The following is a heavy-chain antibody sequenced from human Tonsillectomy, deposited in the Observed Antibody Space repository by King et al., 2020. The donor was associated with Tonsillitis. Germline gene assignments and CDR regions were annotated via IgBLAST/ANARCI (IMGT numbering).Heavy chain of an antibody. J-gene: IGHJ4*02. Sequence: EVQLVESGGGLVQPGGSLKLSCAASGFTFSGSALHWVRQASGKGLEWLGRIRSKANSYAKAYAASVQGRFTISRDGSKNQAYLQMSSLKTEDTDVYYCLRQEFYYESCGYYRAMDYWGQGTLVTVSS. D-gene: IGHD3-22*01. CDR2: IRSKANSYAK. CDR3: LRQEFYYESCGYYRAMDY. CDR1: GFTFSGSA. V-gene: IGHV3-73*02.